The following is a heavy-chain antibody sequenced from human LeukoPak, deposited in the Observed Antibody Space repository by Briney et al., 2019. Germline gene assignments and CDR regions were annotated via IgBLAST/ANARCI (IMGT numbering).Heavy chain of an antibody. V-gene: IGHV3-23*01. CDR2: ISGSGGST. D-gene: IGHD3-22*01. CDR1: GFTSSSYA. J-gene: IGHJ4*02. Sequence: GGSLRLSCAASGFTSSSYAMSWVRQAPGKGLEWVSAISGSGGSTYYADSVKGRFTISRDNSKNTLYLQMNSLRAEDTAVYYCAKDVYYYDSSGYYPSYWGQGTLVTVSS. CDR3: AKDVYYYDSSGYYPSY.